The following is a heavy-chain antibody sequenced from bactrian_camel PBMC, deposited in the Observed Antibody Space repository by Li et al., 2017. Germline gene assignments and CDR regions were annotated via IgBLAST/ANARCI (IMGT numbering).Heavy chain of an antibody. Sequence: VQLVESGGGSVQAGGSLRLSCAASVSAVSHYCMAWFRQAPGKEREGVAAIGTDGMTTYAYSVKGRFTISKDNPKNTLYLQMNSLKPEDTGMYYCASGGQLGRWCYEFPVNWVSWLYNWGQGTQVTVS. CDR3: ASGGQLGRWCYEFPVNWVSWLYN. D-gene: IGHD3*01. CDR1: VSAVSHYC. J-gene: IGHJ4*01. CDR2: IGTDGMT. V-gene: IGHV3S55*01.